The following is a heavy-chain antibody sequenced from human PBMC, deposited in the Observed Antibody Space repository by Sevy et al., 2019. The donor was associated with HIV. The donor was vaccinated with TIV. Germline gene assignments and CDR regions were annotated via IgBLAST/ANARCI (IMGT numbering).Heavy chain of an antibody. D-gene: IGHD2-15*01. CDR3: ARDCSGGSCYFTFDY. CDR2: IKQDGSEK. CDR1: GFTFSSYW. Sequence: GGSLRLSCAASGFTFSSYWMSWVRQAPGKGLEWVANIKQDGSEKYYVDSVKGRFTISRDNAKNSLYLQMNSLRAEDTAVYYCARDCSGGSCYFTFDYSGQGTLVTVSS. J-gene: IGHJ4*02. V-gene: IGHV3-7*01.